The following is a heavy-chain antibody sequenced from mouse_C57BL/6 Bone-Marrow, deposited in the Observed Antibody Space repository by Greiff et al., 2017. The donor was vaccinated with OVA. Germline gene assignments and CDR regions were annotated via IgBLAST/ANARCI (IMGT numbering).Heavy chain of an antibody. CDR2: IRNKANNHAT. CDR3: TRRRLRAGFAY. J-gene: IGHJ3*01. CDR1: GFTFSDAW. V-gene: IGHV6-6*01. D-gene: IGHD2-4*01. Sequence: EVQGVESGGGLVQPGGSMKLSCAASGFTFSDAWMDWVRQSPEKGLEWVAEIRNKANNHATYYAESVKGRFTISRDDSKSSVYLQMNSLRAEDTGIYYCTRRRLRAGFAYWGQGTLVTVSA.